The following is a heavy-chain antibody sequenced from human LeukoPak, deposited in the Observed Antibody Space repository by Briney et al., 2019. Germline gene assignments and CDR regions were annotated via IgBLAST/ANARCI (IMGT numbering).Heavy chain of an antibody. V-gene: IGHV4-59*08. J-gene: IGHJ4*02. CDR1: GGSISSYY. Sequence: SETLSLTCTVSGGSISSYYWSWIRQPPGKGLEWIGYIYYSGSTNYNPSLKSRVTISVETSKNQFSLKLSSVTAADTAVYYCARHMDYYDSSGLDYWGQGTLVTVSS. CDR3: ARHMDYYDSSGLDY. D-gene: IGHD3-22*01. CDR2: IYYSGST.